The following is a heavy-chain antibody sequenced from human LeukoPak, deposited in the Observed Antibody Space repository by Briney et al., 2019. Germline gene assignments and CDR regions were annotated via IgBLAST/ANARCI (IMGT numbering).Heavy chain of an antibody. D-gene: IGHD3-10*01. V-gene: IGHV4-34*01. CDR3: ARGYYYGSGSYDY. CDR1: GGSFSGYY. J-gene: IGHJ4*02. CDR2: INHSGST. Sequence: SEALSLTCAVYGGSFSGYYWSWIRQPPGKGLEWIGEINHSGSTNYNPSLKSRVTISVDTSKNQFSLKLSSVTAADTAVYYCARGYYYGSGSYDYWGQGTLVTVSS.